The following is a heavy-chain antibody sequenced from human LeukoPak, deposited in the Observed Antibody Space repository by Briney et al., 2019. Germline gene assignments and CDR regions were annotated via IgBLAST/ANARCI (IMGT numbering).Heavy chain of an antibody. V-gene: IGHV1-18*01. Sequence: ASVKVSCKASGYTFTSYGISWVRQAPGQGLEWMGWISAYNGNTNYAQKLQGRVTMTTDTSTCTAYMELRSLRSDDTAVYYCARVKRGYFGQPSNWFDPWGQGTLVTVSS. D-gene: IGHD3-3*01. J-gene: IGHJ5*02. CDR1: GYTFTSYG. CDR3: ARVKRGYFGQPSNWFDP. CDR2: ISAYNGNT.